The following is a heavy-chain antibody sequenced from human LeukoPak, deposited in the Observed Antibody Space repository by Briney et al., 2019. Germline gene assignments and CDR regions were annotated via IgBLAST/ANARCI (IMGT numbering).Heavy chain of an antibody. Sequence: GGSLKLSCAASGFTFRSSWMSWVRLAPGKGLEWVSYISTTGSSIYYADSVKGRFTISRDNVKNLLYLQMNNLRAEDTAVYYCARVQRGIAVALDYWGQGTLATVSS. CDR2: ISTTGSSI. CDR1: GFTFRSSW. CDR3: ARVQRGIAVALDY. D-gene: IGHD6-19*01. V-gene: IGHV3-48*03. J-gene: IGHJ4*02.